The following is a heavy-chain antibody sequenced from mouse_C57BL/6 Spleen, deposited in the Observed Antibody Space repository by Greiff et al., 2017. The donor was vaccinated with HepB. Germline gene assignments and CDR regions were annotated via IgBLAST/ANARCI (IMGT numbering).Heavy chain of an antibody. J-gene: IGHJ4*01. V-gene: IGHV1-26*01. CDR2: INPNNGGT. Sequence: EVQLQQSGPELVKPGASVKISCKASGYTFTDYYMNWVKQSHGKSLEWIGDINPNNGGTSYNQKFKGKATLTVDKSSSTAYMELRSLTSDDSAVYYCAGWLPYYYAMDYWGQGTSVTVSS. CDR3: AGWLPYYYAMDY. D-gene: IGHD2-3*01. CDR1: GYTFTDYY.